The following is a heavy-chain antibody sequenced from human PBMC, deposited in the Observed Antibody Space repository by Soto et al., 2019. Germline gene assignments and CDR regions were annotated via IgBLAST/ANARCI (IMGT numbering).Heavy chain of an antibody. Sequence: EVQLLESGGGLVQPGGSLRLSCAASGFNFNSYAMSWVRQAPGKGLEWVSTISGSGGSTYYADSVKGRFTISRDNFKNTLYLQMKSLRGEDTAVYYCAKVEGPDHLRAVDFWGQGTMVTVSS. CDR1: GFNFNSYA. CDR2: ISGSGGST. V-gene: IGHV3-23*01. J-gene: IGHJ3*01. D-gene: IGHD1-1*01. CDR3: AKVEGPDHLRAVDF.